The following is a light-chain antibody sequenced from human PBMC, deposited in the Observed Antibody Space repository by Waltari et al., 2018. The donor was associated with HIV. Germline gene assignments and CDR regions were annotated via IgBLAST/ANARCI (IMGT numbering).Light chain of an antibody. CDR1: KLGNTY. V-gene: IGLV3-1*01. Sequence: SYELIQPPSVSVSPGQPANITCSGDKLGNTYACWYQQKPGQSPLLVIYQYTRRSSGIPERFSGSNSGNTATLTISGTQAMDEADYYCQAWGSSTVVFGGGTKLTVL. J-gene: IGLJ2*01. CDR3: QAWGSSTVV. CDR2: QYT.